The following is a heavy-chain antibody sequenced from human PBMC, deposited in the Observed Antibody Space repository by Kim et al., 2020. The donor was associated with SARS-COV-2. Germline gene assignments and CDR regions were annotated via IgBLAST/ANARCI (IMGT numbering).Heavy chain of an antibody. V-gene: IGHV5-51*01. J-gene: IGHJ3*02. D-gene: IGHD2-15*01. CDR3: ARRAVVVAGVDAFDI. Sequence: PSFQGQVTISADKSISTAYLQWSSLKASDTAMYYCARRAVVVAGVDAFDIWGQGTMVTVSS.